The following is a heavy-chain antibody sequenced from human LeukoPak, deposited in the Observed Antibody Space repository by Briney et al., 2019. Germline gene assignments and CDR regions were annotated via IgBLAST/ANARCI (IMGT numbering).Heavy chain of an antibody. CDR2: LYYSESP. V-gene: IGHV4-39*01. D-gene: IGHD3-22*01. CDR3: ARHYYFDSSGYYYGFDY. CDR1: GGSISSSSYY. J-gene: IGHJ4*02. Sequence: SETLSLTCAASGGSISSSSYYWGWIRQPPGKGLEWIGSLYYSESPYYNPSLENRVTISVDTSENQFSLKLTSVTAADTAMYYCARHYYFDSSGYYYGFDYWGQGTLVTVSS.